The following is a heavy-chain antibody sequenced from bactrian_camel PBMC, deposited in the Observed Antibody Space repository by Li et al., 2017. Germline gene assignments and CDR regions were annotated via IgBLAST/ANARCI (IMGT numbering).Heavy chain of an antibody. J-gene: IGHJ6*01. D-gene: IGHD1*01. V-gene: IGHV3S40*01. CDR1: GNTYSGQY. Sequence: VQLVESGGGSVQAGGSLRLSCQASGNTYSGQYMAWFRQYPGKEREAVAGIYTGGGGTYYADSVKGRFTISQDNAKNTAYLQMNNLKPEDTAMYYCALRQSLYCSGRRPMRAADFDDWGQGTQVTVS. CDR3: ALRQSLYCSGRRPMRAADFDD. CDR2: IYTGGGGT.